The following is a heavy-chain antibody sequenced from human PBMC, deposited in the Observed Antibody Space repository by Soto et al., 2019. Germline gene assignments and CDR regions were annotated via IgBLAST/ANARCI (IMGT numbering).Heavy chain of an antibody. D-gene: IGHD6-13*01. J-gene: IGHJ3*02. CDR2: INPSGGST. V-gene: IGHV1-46*01. CDR3: ARGWIAAAGRDAFDI. CDR1: GYTFTSYY. Sequence: ASVKVSCKASGYTFTSYYMHWVRQAPGQGLEWMGIINPSGGSTSYAQKFQGRVTMTRDTSTSTVYMELSSLRSEDTAVYFCARGWIAAAGRDAFDIWGQGTMVTVSS.